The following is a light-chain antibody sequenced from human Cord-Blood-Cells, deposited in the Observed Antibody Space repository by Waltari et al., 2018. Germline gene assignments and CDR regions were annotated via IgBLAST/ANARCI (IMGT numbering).Light chain of an antibody. CDR3: QQSYSTPPFT. V-gene: IGKV1-39*01. CDR1: QSISSY. Sequence: DIQMTQSPSSLSASVGDRATITCRASQSISSYLNWYQQKQGKTPKLLIYAASSLQSGVPSRFSGSGSGTDFTLTISSLQPEDFATYYCQQSYSTPPFTFGPGTKVDIK. J-gene: IGKJ3*01. CDR2: AAS.